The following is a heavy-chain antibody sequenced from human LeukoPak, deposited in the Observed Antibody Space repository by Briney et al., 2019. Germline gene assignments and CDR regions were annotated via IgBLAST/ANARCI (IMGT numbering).Heavy chain of an antibody. CDR1: GFTFSSPW. CDR3: ALSWGYFGSGSHLNY. D-gene: IGHD3-10*01. J-gene: IGHJ4*01. V-gene: IGHV3-74*01. Sequence: GGSLRLSCAASGFTFSSPWMHWVRQAPGKGLLWVSRINSEGSTTHYADSVKGRFTVSRDNAKNTLYLHMKSLRVDDTAVYYCALSWGYFGSGSHLNYWGHGNLVTVSS. CDR2: INSEGSTT.